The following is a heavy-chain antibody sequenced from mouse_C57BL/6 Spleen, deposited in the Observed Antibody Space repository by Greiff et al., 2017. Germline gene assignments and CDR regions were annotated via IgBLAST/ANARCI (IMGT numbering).Heavy chain of an antibody. CDR2: IDPSDSYT. CDR3: ARVLRYSSWYYFDY. V-gene: IGHV1-50*01. CDR1: GYTFTSYW. D-gene: IGHD1-1*01. Sequence: QVQLQQPGAELVKPGASVKLSCKASGYTFTSYWMQWVKQRPGQGLEWIGEIDPSDSYTNYNQKFKGKATLTVDTSSSTAYMQLSSLTSEDSAVYYCARVLRYSSWYYFDYWGQGTTLTVSS. J-gene: IGHJ2*01.